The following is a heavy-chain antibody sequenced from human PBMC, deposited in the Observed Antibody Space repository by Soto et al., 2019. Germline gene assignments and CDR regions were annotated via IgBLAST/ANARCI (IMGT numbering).Heavy chain of an antibody. Sequence: SLRLACAASGFRSSDYYISWIFQAPGKGLEWVSYISSSGMTIQYADSVKGRFTISRDDAKNSLYLQMNRLRAEDTAVYYCARVSGGWPLDHWGQGTLVTVSS. D-gene: IGHD6-19*01. CDR1: GFRSSDYY. V-gene: IGHV3-11*01. CDR3: ARVSGGWPLDH. J-gene: IGHJ4*02. CDR2: ISSSGMTI.